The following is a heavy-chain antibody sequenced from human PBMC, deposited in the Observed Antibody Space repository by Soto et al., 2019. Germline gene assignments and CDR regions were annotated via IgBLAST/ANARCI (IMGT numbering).Heavy chain of an antibody. CDR2: MYHSGTF. CDR3: ARAQFYSGSGNYNNLMFDA. Sequence: SETLSLTCAVSGGSIGGVGYSWSWIRQPPGGGLEWIGYMYHSGTFLKSPSLKTRLTVSLDMSKNQFSLTLNSMTAADTAVYYCARAQFYSGSGNYNNLMFDAWGQGIQVTVSS. V-gene: IGHV4-30-2*01. CDR1: GGSIGGVGYS. D-gene: IGHD3-10*01. J-gene: IGHJ5*02.